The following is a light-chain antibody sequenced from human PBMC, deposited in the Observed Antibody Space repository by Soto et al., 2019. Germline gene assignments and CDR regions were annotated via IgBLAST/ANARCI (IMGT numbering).Light chain of an antibody. CDR1: QSISSW. CDR3: QQYNSYPRT. CDR2: KAS. J-gene: IGKJ1*01. V-gene: IGKV1-5*03. Sequence: DMQMTQSPSTLSASVGDRVTLTCRASQSISSWLAWYQQKPEKAPKLLIYKASSLASGVPSRFSGSGSGTQFTLTISSLQPDDFATYYCQQYNSYPRTFGQGTKVEIK.